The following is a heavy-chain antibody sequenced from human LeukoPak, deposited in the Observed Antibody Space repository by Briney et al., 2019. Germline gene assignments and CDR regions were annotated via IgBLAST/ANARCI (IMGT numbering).Heavy chain of an antibody. CDR2: ISYDGSNK. J-gene: IGHJ5*02. CDR1: GFTFSSYA. V-gene: IGHV3-30*04. D-gene: IGHD5-24*01. CDR3: ASVDGYGELNWFDP. Sequence: HPGGSLRLSCAASGFTFSSYAMHWVRQAPGKGLEWVAVISYDGSNKYYADSVKGRFTISRDNSKNTLYLQMNSLRAEDTAVYYCASVDGYGELNWFDPWGQGTLVTVSS.